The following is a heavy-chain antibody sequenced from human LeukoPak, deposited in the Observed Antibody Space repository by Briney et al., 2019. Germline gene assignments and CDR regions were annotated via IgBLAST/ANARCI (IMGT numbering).Heavy chain of an antibody. Sequence: GGSLRLSCAASGFTFSNFGMHWVRQAPGKGLEWVAVISYDGSNKYYADSVKGRFTISRDNSKNTLYLQMNSLRAEDTAVYYCAAGGRIAAAGIGAEEFDPWGQGTLVTVSS. CDR1: GFTFSNFG. V-gene: IGHV3-30*03. CDR3: AAGGRIAAAGIGAEEFDP. D-gene: IGHD6-13*01. J-gene: IGHJ5*02. CDR2: ISYDGSNK.